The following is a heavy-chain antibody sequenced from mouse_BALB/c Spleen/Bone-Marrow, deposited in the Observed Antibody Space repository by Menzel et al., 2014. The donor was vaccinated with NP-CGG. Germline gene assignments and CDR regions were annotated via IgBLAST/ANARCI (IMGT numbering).Heavy chain of an antibody. CDR2: INPSNGRT. Sequence: QVQLQQSGAELVKPGASVKLSCMASGFTFTSYWIHWVKQRPGQGPEWIGEINPSNGRTNYNEKFKRKATLTEDRSSSTAYMQLSSLTSEDSAVYYCARDGNYRYAMDYWGQGTPVTVSS. CDR1: GFTFTSYW. V-gene: IGHV1S81*02. CDR3: ARDGNYRYAMDY. D-gene: IGHD2-1*01. J-gene: IGHJ4*01.